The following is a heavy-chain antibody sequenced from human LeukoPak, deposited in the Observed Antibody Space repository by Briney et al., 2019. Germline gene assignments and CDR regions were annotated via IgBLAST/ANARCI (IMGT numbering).Heavy chain of an antibody. Sequence: SQTLSLTCAVSGGSISSSNWWSWVRQPPGKGLEWIGEIYHSGSTNYNPSLKSRVTISIDKSKNQFSLKLSSVTAADTAVYYCARKKGVPKHNWFDPWGQGTLVTVSS. CDR1: GGSISSSNW. CDR2: IYHSGST. D-gene: IGHD3-10*01. J-gene: IGHJ5*02. CDR3: ARKKGVPKHNWFDP. V-gene: IGHV4-4*02.